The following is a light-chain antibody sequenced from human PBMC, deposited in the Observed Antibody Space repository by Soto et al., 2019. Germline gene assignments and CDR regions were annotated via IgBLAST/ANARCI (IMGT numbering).Light chain of an antibody. J-gene: IGLJ7*01. CDR2: TNN. CDR1: SSNIGSNY. Sequence: QSVLTQPPSASGTPGQRVTISCSGSSSNIGSNYVYWYQQLPGTAPKLLIYTNNQRPSGVPDRFSGSKSGTSASLAISGLRSEGEADYYCAAWDDSLSGAVFGGGTQLTVL. CDR3: AAWDDSLSGAV. V-gene: IGLV1-47*01.